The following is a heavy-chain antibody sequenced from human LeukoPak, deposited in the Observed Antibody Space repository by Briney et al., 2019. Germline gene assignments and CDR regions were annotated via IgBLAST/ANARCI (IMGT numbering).Heavy chain of an antibody. V-gene: IGHV3-64D*09. J-gene: IGHJ4*02. D-gene: IGHD6-13*01. CDR2: ISSNGGGT. Sequence: GGSLRLSCSASGFTFSYYAMHWVRRAPGKGLEYDSAISSNGGGTYYADSVKGRFTISRDNSKSTLYLQMSSLRGEDTAVYYCVKERSTRVAAGKFDYWGQGTLVTVSS. CDR1: GFTFSYYA. CDR3: VKERSTRVAAGKFDY.